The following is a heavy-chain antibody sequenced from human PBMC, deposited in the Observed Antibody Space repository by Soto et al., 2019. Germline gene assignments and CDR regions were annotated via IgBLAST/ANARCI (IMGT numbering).Heavy chain of an antibody. V-gene: IGHV1-24*01. CDR1: GYTLTELS. J-gene: IGHJ4*02. CDR3: ATSNATYGIVSWQLATRPLDY. Sequence: ASVKVSCKVSGYTLTELSMHWVRQAPGKGLEWMGGFDPEDGETIYAQKFQGRVTMTEDTSTDTAYMELSSLRSEDTAVYYCATSNATYGIVSWQLATRPLDYWGQGTLVTVSS. CDR2: FDPEDGET. D-gene: IGHD6-13*01.